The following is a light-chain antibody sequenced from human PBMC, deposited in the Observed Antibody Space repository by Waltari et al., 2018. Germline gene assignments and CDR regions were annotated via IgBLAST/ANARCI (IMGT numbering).Light chain of an antibody. CDR2: DAS. V-gene: IGKV3-11*01. CDR1: QSLSTY. Sequence: VLTQSPATLSLSPGESATLSCRASQSLSTYLAWSQQKPGQAPRLLIYDASKRATGVPARFSGTSSATDFTLSISSLEPDDFGLYDCQHNSNGPLFGGGTPVEIK. J-gene: IGKJ4*01. CDR3: QHNSNGPL.